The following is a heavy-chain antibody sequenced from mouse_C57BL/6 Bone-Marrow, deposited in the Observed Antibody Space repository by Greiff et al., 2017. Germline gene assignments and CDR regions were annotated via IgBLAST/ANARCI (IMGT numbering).Heavy chain of an antibody. CDR2: IYPRSGNT. J-gene: IGHJ1*03. CDR1: GYTFTSYG. Sequence: VQLQQSGAELARPGASVKLSCKASGYTFTSYGISWVKQRTGQGLEWIGEIYPRSGNTYYNEKFKGKATLTADKSSSTAYMELRSLTSEDSAVYFYAAAIVADFDVWGTGTTVTVSS. D-gene: IGHD1-1*01. V-gene: IGHV1-81*01. CDR3: AAAIVADFDV.